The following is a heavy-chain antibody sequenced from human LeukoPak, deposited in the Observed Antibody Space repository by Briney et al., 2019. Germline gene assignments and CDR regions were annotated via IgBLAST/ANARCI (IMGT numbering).Heavy chain of an antibody. Sequence: SETLSLTCTVSGGSISSYYWSWIRQPPGKGLEWIGDIYYSGSTNYNPSLKSRVTISVDTSKNQFSLKLSSVTAADTAVYYCARRGPNYYDSSGYFTDAFDIWGQGTMVTVSS. V-gene: IGHV4-59*01. D-gene: IGHD3-22*01. CDR3: ARRGPNYYDSSGYFTDAFDI. CDR2: IYYSGST. CDR1: GGSISSYY. J-gene: IGHJ3*02.